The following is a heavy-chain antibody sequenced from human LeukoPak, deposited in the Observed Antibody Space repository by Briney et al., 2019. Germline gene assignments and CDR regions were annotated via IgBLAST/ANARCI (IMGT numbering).Heavy chain of an antibody. D-gene: IGHD3-3*01. V-gene: IGHV3-23*01. J-gene: IGHJ3*02. CDR3: AKGLDFWSVNNAFDI. Sequence: AGGSLRLSCAASGFTFSSYAMSWVRQAPGKGLEWVSAISGSGGSTYYADSVKGRFTISRDNSKNTLYLQMNSLRAEDTAVYYCAKGLDFWSVNNAFDIWGQGTMVTVSS. CDR2: ISGSGGST. CDR1: GFTFSSYA.